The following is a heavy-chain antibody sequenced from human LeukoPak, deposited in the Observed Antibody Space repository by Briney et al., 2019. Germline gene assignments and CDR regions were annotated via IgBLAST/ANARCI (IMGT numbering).Heavy chain of an antibody. CDR3: ASSSLRFLEWYYNY. V-gene: IGHV3-7*01. Sequence: GESLRLSCAASGFTFSNYWMTWVRQAPGKGLEWVANMNQDGSGKYYVDSAKGRFAISRDNAKNSLYLQMNNLRAEDTAVYYCASSSLRFLEWYYNYWGQGTLVTVSS. J-gene: IGHJ4*02. CDR2: MNQDGSGK. CDR1: GFTFSNYW. D-gene: IGHD3-3*01.